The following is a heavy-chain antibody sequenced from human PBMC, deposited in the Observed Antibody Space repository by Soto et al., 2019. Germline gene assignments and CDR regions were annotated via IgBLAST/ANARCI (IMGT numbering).Heavy chain of an antibody. Sequence: GASVKVSCKASGGTVTSYYMHWVRQAPGQGLEWMGIINPSGGSTSYAQKFQGRVTMTRDTSTSTVYMELSSLRSEDTAVYYCARMLRSHAFDIWGQGTMVTVSS. V-gene: IGHV1-46*01. J-gene: IGHJ3*02. CDR3: ARMLRSHAFDI. CDR2: INPSGGST. CDR1: GGTVTSYY. D-gene: IGHD2-8*01.